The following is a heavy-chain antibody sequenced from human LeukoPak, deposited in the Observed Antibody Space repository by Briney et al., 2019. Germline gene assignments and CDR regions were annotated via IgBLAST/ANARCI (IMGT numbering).Heavy chain of an antibody. Sequence: PGGPLRLSCAASRFTFSSYSMNWVRQAPGKGLEWVSSISSSSSYIYYADSVKGRFTISRDNAKNSLYLRMNSLRAEDTAVYYCASGIWSGYPYFDYWGQGTLVTVSS. CDR2: ISSSSSYI. CDR1: RFTFSSYS. J-gene: IGHJ4*02. D-gene: IGHD3-3*01. V-gene: IGHV3-21*01. CDR3: ASGIWSGYPYFDY.